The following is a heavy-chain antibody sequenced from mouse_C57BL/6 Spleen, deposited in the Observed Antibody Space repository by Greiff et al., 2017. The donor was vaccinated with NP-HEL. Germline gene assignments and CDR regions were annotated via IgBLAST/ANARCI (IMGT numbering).Heavy chain of an antibody. CDR3: TGDGYAY. J-gene: IGHJ3*01. D-gene: IGHD2-3*01. Sequence: VHVKQSGAELVRPGASVKLSCTASGFTFKDDYMHWVKQRPEQGLEWIGWIDPENGDTEYASKFQGKATITADTSSNTAYLQLSSLTSEDTAVYYCTGDGYAYWGQGTLVTVSA. CDR1: GFTFKDDY. CDR2: IDPENGDT. V-gene: IGHV14-4*01.